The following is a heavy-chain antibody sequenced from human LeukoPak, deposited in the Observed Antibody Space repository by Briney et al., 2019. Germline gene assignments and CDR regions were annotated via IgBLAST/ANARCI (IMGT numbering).Heavy chain of an antibody. CDR1: GGSISSSSYY. CDR2: IYYSGST. CDR3: ARHVGIAVAGPGDY. J-gene: IGHJ4*02. D-gene: IGHD6-19*01. Sequence: SETLSLTCTVSGGSISSSSYYWGWLRQPPGKGLEWIGSIYYSGSTYYNPSPKSRVTISVDTSKNQFSLKLSSVTAADTAVYYCARHVGIAVAGPGDYWGQGTLVTVSS. V-gene: IGHV4-39*01.